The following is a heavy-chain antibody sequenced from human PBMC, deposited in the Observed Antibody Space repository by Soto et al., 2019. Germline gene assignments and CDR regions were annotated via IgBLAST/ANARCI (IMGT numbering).Heavy chain of an antibody. Sequence: GGSLRLSCAASGFTLSSYGMHWVRQAPGKGLERVAVISYDGSNKYYADSVKGRFTISRDNSKNTLYLQMNSLRAEDTAVYYCAKLGLHYYGSGSYYIGGRDYWGQGTLVTVSS. CDR1: GFTLSSYG. V-gene: IGHV3-30*18. D-gene: IGHD3-10*01. J-gene: IGHJ4*02. CDR2: ISYDGSNK. CDR3: AKLGLHYYGSGSYYIGGRDY.